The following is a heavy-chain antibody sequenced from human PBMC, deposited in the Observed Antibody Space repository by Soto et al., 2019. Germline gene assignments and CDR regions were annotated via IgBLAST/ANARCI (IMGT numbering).Heavy chain of an antibody. D-gene: IGHD3-3*01. Sequence: SETLSLTCTVSGGSISSYYWSWIRQPPGKGLEWIGYIYYSGSTNYNPSLKSRVTISVDTSKNQFSLELSSVTAADTAVYYCARSPYYDFWSGYLAPDYWGQGTLVTVSS. CDR1: GGSISSYY. CDR2: IYYSGST. J-gene: IGHJ4*02. CDR3: ARSPYYDFWSGYLAPDY. V-gene: IGHV4-59*08.